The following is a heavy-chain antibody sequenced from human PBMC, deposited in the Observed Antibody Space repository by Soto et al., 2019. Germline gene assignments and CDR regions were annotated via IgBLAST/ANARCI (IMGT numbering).Heavy chain of an antibody. CDR2: IYYSGST. CDR3: ARSSQSTVTTFGY. Sequence: QVQLQESGPGLVKPSQTLSLTCTVSGGSISSGDYYWSWIRQHPGKGLEWIGYIYYSGSTYYNPSLQSRVTISVVTSKDQFSLTLSSVTAADAAVYYCARSSQSTVTTFGYWGQATLITVSS. V-gene: IGHV4-31*03. D-gene: IGHD4-17*01. J-gene: IGHJ4*02. CDR1: GGSISSGDYY.